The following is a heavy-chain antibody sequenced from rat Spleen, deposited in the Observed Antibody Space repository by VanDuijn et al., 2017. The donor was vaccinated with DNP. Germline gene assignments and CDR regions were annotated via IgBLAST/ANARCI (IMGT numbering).Heavy chain of an antibody. CDR1: GFSLTNYG. Sequence: QVQLRGSGPGLVRPSQTLSLTCTVSGFSLTNYGVYWVRQPPGKGLEWIATISSGGTTYYTSTLKSRLSISRDTSKSQVFLKMNSLQTADTATYFCAREVDYWGQGVMVTVSS. CDR2: ISSGGTT. CDR3: AREVDY. J-gene: IGHJ2*01. V-gene: IGHV2S12*01.